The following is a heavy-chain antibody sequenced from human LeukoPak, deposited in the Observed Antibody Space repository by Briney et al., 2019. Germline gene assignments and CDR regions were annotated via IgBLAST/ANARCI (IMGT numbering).Heavy chain of an antibody. J-gene: IGHJ4*02. Sequence: GESLKISCKGSGYSFTSYWIGWVRQMPGKGLEWMGNIYPGDSDTRYSPSFQGQVTISADKSISTAYLQWSSLKASDTAMYYCASYDFWSGYSWFYWGQGTLVTVSS. D-gene: IGHD3-3*01. CDR2: IYPGDSDT. CDR3: ASYDFWSGYSWFY. V-gene: IGHV5-51*01. CDR1: GYSFTSYW.